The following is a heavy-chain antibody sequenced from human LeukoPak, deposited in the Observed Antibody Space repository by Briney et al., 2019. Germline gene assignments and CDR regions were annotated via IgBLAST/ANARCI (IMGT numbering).Heavy chain of an antibody. V-gene: IGHV3-7*01. CDR3: AREIVGAARGRFDY. Sequence: GGSLRLSCAASGFTFSSYWMSWVRQAPGKGLEWVANIKQDGSEKYYVDSVKGRFTISRDNAKNSLYLQMNSLRAEDTAVYYCAREIVGAARGRFDYWGQGTLVAVSS. CDR1: GFTFSSYW. J-gene: IGHJ4*02. CDR2: IKQDGSEK. D-gene: IGHD1-26*01.